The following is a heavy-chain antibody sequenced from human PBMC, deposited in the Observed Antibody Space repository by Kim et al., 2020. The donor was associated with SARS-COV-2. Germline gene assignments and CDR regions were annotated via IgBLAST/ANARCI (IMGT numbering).Heavy chain of an antibody. CDR2: ISYDGSNK. Sequence: GGSLRLSCAASGFTFSSYAMPWVRQAPGKGLEWVALISYDGSNKSYADSVKGRFTISRDNSKNTLYLQMNSLRAEDTAVYYCARDRIQLWLPEQGPFDYWGQGTMVTVSS. D-gene: IGHD5-18*01. V-gene: IGHV3-30*04. CDR3: ARDRIQLWLPEQGPFDY. CDR1: GFTFSSYA. J-gene: IGHJ4*02.